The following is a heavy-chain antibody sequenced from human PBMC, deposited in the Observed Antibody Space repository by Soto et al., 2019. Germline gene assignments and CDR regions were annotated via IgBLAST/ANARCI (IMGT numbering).Heavy chain of an antibody. J-gene: IGHJ4*02. CDR2: INHSGST. CDR1: SGSFSGYY. Sequence: QVQLQQWGAGLLKPSETLSLTCAVYSGSFSGYYWSWIRQPPGKGLEWIGEINHSGSTNYNPSLKSRVTISVDTSKNQFSLKLSSVTAADTAVYYCARGRERLALSYWGQGTLVTVSS. CDR3: ARGRERLALSY. D-gene: IGHD3-16*01. V-gene: IGHV4-34*01.